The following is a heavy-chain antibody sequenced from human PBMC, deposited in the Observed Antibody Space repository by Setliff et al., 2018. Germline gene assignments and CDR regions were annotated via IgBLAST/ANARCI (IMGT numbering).Heavy chain of an antibody. V-gene: IGHV1-2*04. CDR2: INPNSGGT. CDR1: GYTFTGYY. Sequence: GASVKVSCKASGYTFTGYYMHWVRQAPGQGLEWMGWINPNSGGTNYAQKFQGWVTMTRDTSISTAYMELSRLRSDDTAVYYCARDLLYSGSYFGYYYGMDVWVPETLLVTVSS. J-gene: IGHJ6*02. CDR3: ARDLLYSGSYFGYYYGMDV. D-gene: IGHD1-26*01.